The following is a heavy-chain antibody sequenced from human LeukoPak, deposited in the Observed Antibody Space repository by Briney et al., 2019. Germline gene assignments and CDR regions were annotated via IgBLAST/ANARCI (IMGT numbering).Heavy chain of an antibody. CDR1: GFSFGDYA. V-gene: IGHV3-9*01. J-gene: IGHJ3*01. CDR2: ISWNSDSI. CDR3: AKDGSGWNLVTSAFDL. Sequence: GGSLRLSCAASGFSFGDYAMHWVRQPPGKGLEWVSGISWNSDSIAYADSVKGRFTISRDNAKNSLYLQMNSLRAEDTAFYYCAKDGSGWNLVTSAFDLWGQGTLVTVSS. D-gene: IGHD6-19*01.